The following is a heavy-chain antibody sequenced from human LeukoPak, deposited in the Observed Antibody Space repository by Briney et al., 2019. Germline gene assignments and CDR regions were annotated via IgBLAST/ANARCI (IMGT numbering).Heavy chain of an antibody. V-gene: IGHV1-69*13. CDR2: IIPIFGTA. Sequence: ASVKVSCKDSGGTFSSYAISWVRQAPGQGLEWMGGIIPIFGTANYAQKFQGRVTITADESTSTAYMELSSLRSEDTAVYYCARGPRRITIFGVVIGGPNFDYWGQGTLVTVSS. D-gene: IGHD3-3*01. CDR1: GGTFSSYA. CDR3: ARGPRRITIFGVVIGGPNFDY. J-gene: IGHJ4*02.